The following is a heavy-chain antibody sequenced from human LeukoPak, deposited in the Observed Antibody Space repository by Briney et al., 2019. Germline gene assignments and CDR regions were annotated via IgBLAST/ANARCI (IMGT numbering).Heavy chain of an antibody. J-gene: IGHJ5*02. CDR2: MNPNSGNT. V-gene: IGHV1-8*02. D-gene: IGHD3-10*01. CDR1: GGTFSSYA. Sequence: GASVKVSCKASGGTFSSYAISWVRQATGQGLEWMGWMNPNSGNTGYAQKFQGRVTMTRNTSISTAYMELSSLRSEDTAVYYCARSPMVRGANVAYNWFDPWGQGALVTVSS. CDR3: ARSPMVRGANVAYNWFDP.